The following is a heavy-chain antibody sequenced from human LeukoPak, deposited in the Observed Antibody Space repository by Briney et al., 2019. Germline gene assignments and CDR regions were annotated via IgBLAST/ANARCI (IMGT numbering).Heavy chain of an antibody. V-gene: IGHV1-18*01. D-gene: IGHD2-15*01. J-gene: IGHJ6*03. CDR1: GYTFTSYG. CDR3: ARGGSWFSIYYYYYMDV. CDR2: ISAYNGNT. Sequence: ASVKVSXKASGYTFTSYGISWVRQAPGQGLEWMGWISAYNGNTNYAQKLQGRVTMTTDTSTSTAYMELRSLRSDDTAVYYCARGGSWFSIYYYYYMDVWGKGTTVTVSS.